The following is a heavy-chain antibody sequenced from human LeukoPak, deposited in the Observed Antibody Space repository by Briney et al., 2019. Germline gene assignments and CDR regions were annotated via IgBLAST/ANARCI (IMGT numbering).Heavy chain of an antibody. Sequence: ASVKVSCKASGYTFTSYAMHWVRQAPGQRLEWMGWINAGNGNTKYSQKFQGRVTITRDTSASTAYMELSSLRSEDTAVYYCVREEVSTYYGADWFDPWGQGTLVTVSS. V-gene: IGHV1-3*01. J-gene: IGHJ5*02. D-gene: IGHD4-17*01. CDR2: INAGNGNT. CDR1: GYTFTSYA. CDR3: VREEVSTYYGADWFDP.